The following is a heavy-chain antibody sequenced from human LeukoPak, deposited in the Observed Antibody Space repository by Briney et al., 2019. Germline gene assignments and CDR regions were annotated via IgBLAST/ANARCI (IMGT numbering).Heavy chain of an antibody. V-gene: IGHV1-18*04. CDR2: ISAYNGNT. CDR1: GYTFTGYY. CDR3: ARRYSYGVDAFDI. Sequence: ASVKVSCKASGYTFTGYYMHWVRQAPGQGLEWMGWISAYNGNTNYAQKLQGRVTMTTDTSTSTAYMELRGLRSDDTAVYYCARRYSYGVDAFDIWGQGTMVTVSS. J-gene: IGHJ3*02. D-gene: IGHD5-18*01.